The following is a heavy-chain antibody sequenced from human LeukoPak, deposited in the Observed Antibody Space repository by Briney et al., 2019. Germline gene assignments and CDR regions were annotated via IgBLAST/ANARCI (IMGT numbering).Heavy chain of an antibody. CDR3: ACDIPLDY. D-gene: IGHD2-21*01. CDR1: GGTFSSYA. J-gene: IGHJ4*02. V-gene: IGHV1-69*04. CDR2: IIPILGIA. Sequence: ASVKVSCKASGGTFSSYAISWVRQAPGQGLEWMGRIIPILGIANYAQEFQGRVTITADKSTSTAYMELSSLRSEDTAVYYCACDIPLDYWGQGTLVTVSS.